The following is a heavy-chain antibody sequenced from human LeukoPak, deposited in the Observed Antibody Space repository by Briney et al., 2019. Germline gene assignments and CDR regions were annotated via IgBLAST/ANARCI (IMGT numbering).Heavy chain of an antibody. CDR1: GYSISSGYY. Sequence: ASETLSLTCAVSGYSISSGYYWGWIRQPPGKGLEWIGSIYHSGSTYYNPSLKGRVTISVDTSKNQFSLKLSSVTAADTAVYYCARQVYSSSSWFDPWGQGTLVTVSS. D-gene: IGHD6-6*01. CDR2: IYHSGST. CDR3: ARQVYSSSSWFDP. V-gene: IGHV4-38-2*01. J-gene: IGHJ5*02.